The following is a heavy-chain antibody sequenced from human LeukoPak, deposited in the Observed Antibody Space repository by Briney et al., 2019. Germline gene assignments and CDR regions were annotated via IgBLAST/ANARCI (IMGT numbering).Heavy chain of an antibody. D-gene: IGHD3-10*01. V-gene: IGHV1-24*01. CDR1: GYTLTELS. CDR3: ARDRVPGYYGSGSYYNL. Sequence: ASVKVSCKVSGYTLTELSMHWVRQAPGKGLEWMGGFDPEDGETIYAQKFQGRVTMTRDTSTSTVYMELSSLRSEDTAVYYCARDRVPGYYGSGSYYNLWGQGTLVTVSS. J-gene: IGHJ5*02. CDR2: FDPEDGET.